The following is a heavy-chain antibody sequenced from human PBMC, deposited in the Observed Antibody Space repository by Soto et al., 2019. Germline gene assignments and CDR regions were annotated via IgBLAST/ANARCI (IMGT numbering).Heavy chain of an antibody. CDR1: GFTFSSYG. J-gene: IGHJ6*02. Sequence: PGGSLRLSCAASGFTFSSYGMHWVRQAPGKGLEWVAVIWYDGSNKYYADSVKGRFTISRDNSKNTLYLQMNSLRAEDTAVYYCATSFYDSSGPRGYYYGMDVWGQGTTVTVSS. D-gene: IGHD3-22*01. CDR3: ATSFYDSSGPRGYYYGMDV. V-gene: IGHV3-33*01. CDR2: IWYDGSNK.